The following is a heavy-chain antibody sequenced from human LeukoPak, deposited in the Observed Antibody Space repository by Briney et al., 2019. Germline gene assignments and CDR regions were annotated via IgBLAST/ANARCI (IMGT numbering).Heavy chain of an antibody. Sequence: PGRSLRLSCAASGFTFSNYAMHWVRQAPGKGLEWVAVILYDGNNKYYADSVKGRFTISRDNSKNTLYLQMNSLGDEDTAVYYCAREVASGSCFDYWGQGTLVTVSS. D-gene: IGHD1-26*01. V-gene: IGHV3-30-3*01. CDR3: AREVASGSCFDY. CDR2: ILYDGNNK. CDR1: GFTFSNYA. J-gene: IGHJ4*02.